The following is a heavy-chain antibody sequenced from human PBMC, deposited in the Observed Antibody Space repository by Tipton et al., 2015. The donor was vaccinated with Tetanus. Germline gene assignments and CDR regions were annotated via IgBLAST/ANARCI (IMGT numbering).Heavy chain of an antibody. CDR1: GFTFSKYS. D-gene: IGHD1-1*01. CDR2: ISSSSSSI. V-gene: IGHV3-21*01. Sequence: GSLRLSCTASGFTFSKYSMNWVRQAPGKGLEWVSLISSSSSSIYYADSVKGRFTISRDNAKTSLFLQMTSLRAEDTAVYYCTRDRDWTLDVWGQGTTVTVSS. CDR3: TRDRDWTLDV. J-gene: IGHJ6*02.